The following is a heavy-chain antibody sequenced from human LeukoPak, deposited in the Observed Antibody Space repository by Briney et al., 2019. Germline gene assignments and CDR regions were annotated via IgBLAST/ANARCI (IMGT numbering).Heavy chain of an antibody. V-gene: IGHV3-23*01. D-gene: IGHD2-8*01. Sequence: GSLILSCAASGFTLSKHPMYWVRQAPGKGLEWVSSLSDTGDSRHYAASVKGRFTTSRDSARSALYLQMNSLRAEDTAVYYCAKGDCASGSCYFDDWGQGSQVTVSS. CDR1: GFTLSKHP. CDR3: AKGDCASGSCYFDD. J-gene: IGHJ4*02. CDR2: LSDTGDSR.